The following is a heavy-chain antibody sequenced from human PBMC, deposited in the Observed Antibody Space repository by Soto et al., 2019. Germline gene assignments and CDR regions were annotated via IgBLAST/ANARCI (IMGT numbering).Heavy chain of an antibody. V-gene: IGHV3-30-3*01. CDR3: ARELEQWLPPGNY. D-gene: IGHD6-19*01. CDR1: GFTFRSYA. CDR2: ISHDGGNK. Sequence: QVQLVESGGGVVQPGRSLRLSCAASGFTFRSYAMHWVRQAPGKGLEWVAVISHDGGNKYYADSVKGRFTISRENSRNTKYLQMNSLRPEDTSVYYCARELEQWLPPGNYWGQGTLVTVSS. J-gene: IGHJ4*02.